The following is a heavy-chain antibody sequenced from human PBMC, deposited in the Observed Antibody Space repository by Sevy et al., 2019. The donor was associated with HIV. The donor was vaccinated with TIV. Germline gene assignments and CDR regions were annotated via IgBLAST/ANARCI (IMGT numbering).Heavy chain of an antibody. Sequence: ASVKVSCKASGYTFTSYGISWVRQAPGQGLEWMGWTSAYNGNTNYAQKLQGRVTMTTDTSTSTADMELRSLRSDDTAVYYCARVGSRFIVVVVAATRGDAFDIWGQGTMVTVSS. CDR1: GYTFTSYG. D-gene: IGHD2-15*01. V-gene: IGHV1-18*01. J-gene: IGHJ3*02. CDR3: ARVGSRFIVVVVAATRGDAFDI. CDR2: TSAYNGNT.